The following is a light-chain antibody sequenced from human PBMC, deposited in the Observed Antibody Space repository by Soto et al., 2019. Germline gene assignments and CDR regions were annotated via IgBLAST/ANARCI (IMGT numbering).Light chain of an antibody. CDR1: SGDVGHYNY. V-gene: IGLV2-8*01. CDR2: EVT. J-gene: IGLJ2*01. Sequence: QSALTQPPSASGSLEQSVTISCTGTSGDVGHYNYVSWYQQQPGKAPKLMIYEVTKRPSGVPDRFSGSKSGNTASLTVSGLQAEDEADYYCSSYVDSFSVIFGGGTKVTVL. CDR3: SSYVDSFSVI.